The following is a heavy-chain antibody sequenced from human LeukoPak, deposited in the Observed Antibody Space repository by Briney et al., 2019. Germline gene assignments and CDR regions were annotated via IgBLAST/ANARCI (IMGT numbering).Heavy chain of an antibody. D-gene: IGHD3-22*01. CDR3: ARFYYDSSGYYDY. V-gene: IGHV1-8*01. Sequence: ASVTVSCKASGYTFTRYDINWVRQATGQGLEWMGWMNPNSGNTGYAQKFQGRVTMTRNTSINTVYMELSSLRSEDTAVYYCARFYYDSSGYYDYWGQGTLVTVSS. CDR1: GYTFTRYD. J-gene: IGHJ4*02. CDR2: MNPNSGNT.